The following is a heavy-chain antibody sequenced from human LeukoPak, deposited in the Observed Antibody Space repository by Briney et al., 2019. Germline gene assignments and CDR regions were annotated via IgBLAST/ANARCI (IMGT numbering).Heavy chain of an antibody. Sequence: PGRSEGLSCAASGFSFSSYGMHWVRQAPGKGLEWVAVIWYDGNDKYYADSVKGRFTISRDNSKNTLYLQMNSLRAEDTAMYYCARPSYCSGGSCYGMDVWGQGTTVTVSS. CDR1: GFSFSSYG. D-gene: IGHD2-15*01. J-gene: IGHJ6*02. CDR3: ARPSYCSGGSCYGMDV. V-gene: IGHV3-33*01. CDR2: IWYDGNDK.